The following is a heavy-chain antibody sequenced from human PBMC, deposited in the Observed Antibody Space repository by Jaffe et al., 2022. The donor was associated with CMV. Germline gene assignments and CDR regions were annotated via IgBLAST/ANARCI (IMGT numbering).Heavy chain of an antibody. Sequence: QLQLQESGPGLVKPSETLSLTCTVSGASMKDTTYYWGWIRQPPGKGLEWIGTIYYSGSTYYNVSLKSRVTISLDTSKNQFSLNLTSVTAADTAVYYCAKRGVDAYYYYYMDVWGKGTTVTVSS. CDR3: AKRGVDAYYYYYMDV. D-gene: IGHD2-15*01. CDR1: GASMKDTTYY. CDR2: IYYSGST. J-gene: IGHJ6*03. V-gene: IGHV4-39*01.